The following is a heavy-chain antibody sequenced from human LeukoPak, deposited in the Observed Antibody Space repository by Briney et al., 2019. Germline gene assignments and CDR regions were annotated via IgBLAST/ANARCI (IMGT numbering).Heavy chain of an antibody. D-gene: IGHD6-6*01. J-gene: IGHJ4*02. CDR2: ISSSSSTI. Sequence: GGSLRLSCAASGFTFSSYSMNWVRQAPGKGLEWVSYISSSSSTIYYADSVKGRFTISRDNAKNSLYLQMNSLRAEDTAVYYCARERLGSSSLWWGQGTLVTVSS. CDR3: ARERLGSSSLW. V-gene: IGHV3-48*01. CDR1: GFTFSSYS.